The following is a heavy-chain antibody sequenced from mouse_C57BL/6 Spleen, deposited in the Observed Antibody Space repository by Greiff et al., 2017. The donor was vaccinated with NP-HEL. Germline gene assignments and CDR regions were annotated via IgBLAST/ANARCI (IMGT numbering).Heavy chain of an antibody. CDR1: GYTFTSYW. CDR2: IYPGNSDT. D-gene: IGHD1-1*01. Sequence: EVQLQESGTVLARPGASVKMSCKTSGYTFTSYWMHWVKQRPGQGLEWIGAIYPGNSDTSYNQKFKGKAKLTAVTSASTAYMELSSLTNEDSAVYYCSYYYGSSYVGYYAMDYWGQGTSVTVSS. V-gene: IGHV1-5*01. J-gene: IGHJ4*01. CDR3: SYYYGSSYVGYYAMDY.